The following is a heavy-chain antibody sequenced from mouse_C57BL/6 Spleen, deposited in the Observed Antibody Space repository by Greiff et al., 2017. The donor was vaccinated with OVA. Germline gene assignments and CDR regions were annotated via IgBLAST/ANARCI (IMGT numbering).Heavy chain of an antibody. Sequence: VQLLQPGAELVKPGASVKLSCKASGYTFTSYWMHWVKQRPGQGLEWIGMIHPNSGSNNYNEKFKSKATLTVDKSSSTAYMQLSSRTAEDSAVEYCASGYYSLAYWGQGTLVTVSA. CDR1: GYTFTSYW. J-gene: IGHJ3*01. CDR2: IHPNSGSN. V-gene: IGHV1-64*01. CDR3: ASGYYSLAY. D-gene: IGHD2-12*01.